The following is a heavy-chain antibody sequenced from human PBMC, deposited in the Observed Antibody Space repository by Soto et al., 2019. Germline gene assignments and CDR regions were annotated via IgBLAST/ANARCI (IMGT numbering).Heavy chain of an antibody. J-gene: IGHJ5*02. CDR2: INYSGST. CDR3: SRRAPEGFDP. CDR1: GSSAYY. Sequence: GSSAYYWGWIRQAPGKGLEWIGSINYSGSTYYNPSLKSRVTISVDTSRNQFSLKLSSVTAADTALYYCSRRAPEGFDPWGQGTLVTVSS. V-gene: IGHV4-39*01.